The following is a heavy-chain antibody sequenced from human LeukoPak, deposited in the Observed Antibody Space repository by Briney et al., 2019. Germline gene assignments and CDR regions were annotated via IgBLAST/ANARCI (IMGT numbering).Heavy chain of an antibody. Sequence: GASVKVSCKASGGTFSSYAISWVRQATGQGLEWMGWMNPNSGNTGYAQKFQGRVTITRSTSISTAYMELSSLRSEDTAVYYCARGSGKRELPDYWGQGTLVTVSS. CDR3: ARGSGKRELPDY. V-gene: IGHV1-8*03. J-gene: IGHJ4*02. D-gene: IGHD1-26*01. CDR1: GGTFSSYA. CDR2: MNPNSGNT.